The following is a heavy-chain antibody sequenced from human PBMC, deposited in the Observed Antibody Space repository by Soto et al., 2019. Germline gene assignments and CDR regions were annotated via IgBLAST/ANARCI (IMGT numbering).Heavy chain of an antibody. D-gene: IGHD5-12*01. CDR3: ARGPVEMATIIRYYFDY. J-gene: IGHJ4*02. CDR2: IYYSGST. CDR1: GGSISSGDYY. V-gene: IGHV4-30-4*01. Sequence: KPSETLSLTCTVSGGSISSGDYYWSWIRQPPGKGLEWIGYIYYSGSTYYNPSLKSRVTISVDTSKNQFSLKLSSVTAADTAVYYCARGPVEMATIIRYYFDYWGQGTLVTVSS.